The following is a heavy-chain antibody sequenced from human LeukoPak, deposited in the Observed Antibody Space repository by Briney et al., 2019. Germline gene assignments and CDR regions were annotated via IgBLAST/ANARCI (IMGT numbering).Heavy chain of an antibody. Sequence: PGESLKISCASSGFTFSSYSMNWVGQAPGKGLEWVSSISSSGTYVYYADSVKGRFTISRDNAKNSLSLQMNSLRADDAAVYYCARASSKQLAGYLPDGFDTWGQGTMVTVSS. CDR3: ARASSKQLAGYLPDGFDT. D-gene: IGHD3-9*01. CDR1: GFTFSSYS. V-gene: IGHV3-21*01. CDR2: ISSSGTYV. J-gene: IGHJ3*02.